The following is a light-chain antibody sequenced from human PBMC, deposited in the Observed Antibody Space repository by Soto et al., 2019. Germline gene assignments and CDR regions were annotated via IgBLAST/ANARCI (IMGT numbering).Light chain of an antibody. CDR2: EVS. V-gene: IGLV2-14*01. CDR1: SNGIGVFNY. J-gene: IGLJ1*01. Sequence: QSVLTQPASVSGSPGQSITISCTGTSNGIGVFNYVSWYQQHPGKAPKLIIYEVSSRPSGVSNRFSGSKSGNTASLTISGLQSEDEGDYYCSSYIRSSLYVFGIGTKVTVL. CDR3: SSYIRSSLYV.